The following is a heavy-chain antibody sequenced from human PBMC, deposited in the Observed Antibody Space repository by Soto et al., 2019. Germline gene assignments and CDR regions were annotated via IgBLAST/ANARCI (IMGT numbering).Heavy chain of an antibody. J-gene: IGHJ3*02. V-gene: IGHV3-23*01. CDR1: GFAFSRYA. Sequence: EVQLLESGGGLVQPGGSLRLSCAASGFAFSRYAYSWVRQAPGKGLDWVSSISIGGDTYYADALKGRFDNSKDNFKNPLFLQMIGLRAEDTAVYYCGTGTTHSVFDIWGHWTVVTVSS. D-gene: IGHD1-1*01. CDR3: GTGTTHSVFDI. CDR2: ISIGGDT.